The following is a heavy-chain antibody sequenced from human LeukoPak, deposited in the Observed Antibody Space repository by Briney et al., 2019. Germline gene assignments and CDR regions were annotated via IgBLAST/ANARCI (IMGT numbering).Heavy chain of an antibody. Sequence: GGSLRLSRAASGFTFSSYAMSWVRQAPGKGLEWVSAISGSVGSTYYADSVKGRFTISRDNSKNTLYLQMNSLRAEDTAVYYCAKDRGKRRITIFGVVIPLNYFDYWGQGTLVTVSS. CDR1: GFTFSSYA. CDR3: AKDRGKRRITIFGVVIPLNYFDY. V-gene: IGHV3-23*01. CDR2: ISGSVGST. D-gene: IGHD3-3*01. J-gene: IGHJ4*02.